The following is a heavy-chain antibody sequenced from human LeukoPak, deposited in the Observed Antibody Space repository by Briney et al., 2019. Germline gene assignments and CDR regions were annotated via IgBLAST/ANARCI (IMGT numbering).Heavy chain of an antibody. CDR1: GYTFTGYY. J-gene: IGHJ5*02. V-gene: IGHV1-2*02. CDR3: ARDRHSSSWYDRMINWFDP. CDR2: ISAYNGNT. Sequence: ASVKVSCKASGYTFTGYYMHWVRQAPGQGLEWMGWISAYNGNTNYAQKFQGRVTMTRETSISTAYMELSRLRSDDTAVYYCARDRHSSSWYDRMINWFDPWGQGTLVTVSS. D-gene: IGHD6-13*01.